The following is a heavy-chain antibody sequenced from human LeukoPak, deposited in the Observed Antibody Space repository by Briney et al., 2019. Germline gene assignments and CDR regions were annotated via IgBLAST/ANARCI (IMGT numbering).Heavy chain of an antibody. J-gene: IGHJ3*02. V-gene: IGHV4-59*08. CDR1: GGSISSYY. CDR2: IYYSGST. D-gene: IGHD3-10*01. CDR3: ARLPITLVRGVISAFDI. Sequence: SETLSLTCTVSGGSISSYYWSWIRQPPGKGLEWIGYIYYSGSTNYNPSLKSRVTISVDTSKNQFSLKLSSVTAADTAVYYCARLPITLVRGVISAFDIWGQGTMVTVSS.